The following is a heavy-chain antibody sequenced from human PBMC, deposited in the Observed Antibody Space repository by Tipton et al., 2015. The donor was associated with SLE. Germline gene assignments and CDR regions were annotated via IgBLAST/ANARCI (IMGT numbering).Heavy chain of an antibody. CDR1: GGSISSGGYY. CDR2: IYYSGST. Sequence: LRLSCTVSGGSISSGGYYWSWIRQHPGKGLEWIGYIYYSGSTYYNPSLKSRVTISVDTSKNQFSLRLSSVTAADTAVYYCARVTELLWFGEARGWFDPWGQGTLVTVSS. V-gene: IGHV4-31*02. CDR3: ARVTELLWFGEARGWFDP. J-gene: IGHJ5*02. D-gene: IGHD3-10*01.